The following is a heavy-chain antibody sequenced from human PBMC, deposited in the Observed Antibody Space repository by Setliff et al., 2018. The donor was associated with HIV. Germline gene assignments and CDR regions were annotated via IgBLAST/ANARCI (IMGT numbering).Heavy chain of an antibody. CDR1: GGSISSYY. V-gene: IGHV4-4*07. D-gene: IGHD4-17*01. CDR2: IYTSGST. CDR3: ARVQMAYAAFDV. Sequence: ASETLSLTCTVSGGSISSYYWSWIRQPAGKGLEWIGRIYTSGSTNYNPSLKSRVTMSVDTSKHQFSLKLSSVTAADTAVYYCARVQMAYAAFDVWGQGTMVTVSS. J-gene: IGHJ3*01.